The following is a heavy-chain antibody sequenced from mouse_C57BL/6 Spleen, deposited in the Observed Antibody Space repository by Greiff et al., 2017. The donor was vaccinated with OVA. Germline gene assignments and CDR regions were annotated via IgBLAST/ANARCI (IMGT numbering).Heavy chain of an antibody. CDR3: ARYGHSNWYAY. J-gene: IGHJ3*01. D-gene: IGHD2-5*01. Sequence: EVQLQESGGGLVKPGGSLKLSCAASGFTFSSYAMSWVRQTPEKRLEWVATISDGGSYTYYPDNVKGRFTISRDNAKNNLYLQMSHLKSEDTARYYCARYGHSNWYAYWGQGTMVTVSA. CDR2: ISDGGSYT. CDR1: GFTFSSYA. V-gene: IGHV5-4*01.